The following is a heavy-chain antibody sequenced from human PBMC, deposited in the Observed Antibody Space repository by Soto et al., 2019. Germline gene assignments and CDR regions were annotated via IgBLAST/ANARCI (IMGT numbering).Heavy chain of an antibody. Sequence: ETLSLTCTVSGGSISSSSYYWGWIRQPPGKGLEWIGSIYYSGSTYYNPSLKSRVTISVDTSKNQFSLKLTSVTAADTAVYYCAREGFLTMIHWDYYYYGMDVWGQGTTVT. V-gene: IGHV4-39*02. J-gene: IGHJ6*02. D-gene: IGHD3-9*01. CDR1: GGSISSSSYY. CDR2: IYYSGST. CDR3: AREGFLTMIHWDYYYYGMDV.